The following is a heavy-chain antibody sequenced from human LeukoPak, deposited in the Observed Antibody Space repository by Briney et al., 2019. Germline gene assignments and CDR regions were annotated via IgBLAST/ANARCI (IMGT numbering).Heavy chain of an antibody. D-gene: IGHD2-2*01. CDR3: ARVPHCTSTSCYVGGYHMDV. CDR2: IDHSGST. J-gene: IGHJ6*03. V-gene: IGHV4-38-2*02. Sequence: SETLSLTCTVSGYSISSGYYWGWIRQPPGKRLEWIGSIDHSGSTNDNPSLKSRVTVSVDTSKNQFSLKLSSVTAADTAVYYCARVPHCTSTSCYVGGYHMDVWGKGTTVTVSS. CDR1: GYSISSGYY.